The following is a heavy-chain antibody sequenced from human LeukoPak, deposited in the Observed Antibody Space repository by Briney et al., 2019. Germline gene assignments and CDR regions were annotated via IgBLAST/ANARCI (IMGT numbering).Heavy chain of an antibody. CDR2: IYSSGST. D-gene: IGHD5-18*01. J-gene: IGHJ3*02. V-gene: IGHV4-39*07. CDR3: ARSDGYGLVGI. Sequence: SSETLSLTCTVSGGSISSGSNYWGWIRQPPGKTLEWIGSIYSSGSTYYNPSLKSRVIIMIDTPKNHFSLTLSSVTAADTAVYYCARSDGYGLVGIWGQGTMVTVSS. CDR1: GGSISSGSNY.